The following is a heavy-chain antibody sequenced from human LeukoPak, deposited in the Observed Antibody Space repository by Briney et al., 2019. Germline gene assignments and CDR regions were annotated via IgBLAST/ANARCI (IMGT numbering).Heavy chain of an antibody. CDR2: VNFSGGTK. CDR3: AKSSGTFDGFDL. J-gene: IGHJ3*01. CDR1: GFTFSGYG. D-gene: IGHD1-26*01. V-gene: IGHV3-23*01. Sequence: GGSLRLSCAASGFTFSGYGMSRVRQAPGKGLEWVSGVNFSGGTKYYADFVKGRLTISRDNSKNTLYLQMNSLRVDDTAVYYCAKSSGTFDGFDLWGQGTMVTV.